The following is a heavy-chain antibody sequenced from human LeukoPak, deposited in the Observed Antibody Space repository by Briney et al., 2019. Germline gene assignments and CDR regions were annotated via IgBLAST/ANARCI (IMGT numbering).Heavy chain of an antibody. Sequence: KASETLSLTCTVSGGSISSYYWSWIRQPPGKGLEWIGEINHSGSTNYNPSLKSRVTISVDTSKNQFSLKLSSVTAADTAVYYCARGRGDYEEHWFDPWGQGTLVTVSS. J-gene: IGHJ5*02. D-gene: IGHD4-17*01. CDR1: GGSISSYY. V-gene: IGHV4-34*01. CDR2: INHSGST. CDR3: ARGRGDYEEHWFDP.